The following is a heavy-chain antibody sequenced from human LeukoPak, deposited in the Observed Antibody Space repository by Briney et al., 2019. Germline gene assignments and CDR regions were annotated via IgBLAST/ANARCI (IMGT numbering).Heavy chain of an antibody. Sequence: GGSLRLSCVVSGITLSNYGMSWVRQAPGKGLEWVAGISGSGGSTNYADSVKGRFTISRDNPKNTLYLQMNSLRAEDTAVYFCAKRGVVIRVIMVGFHKEAYYFDSWGQGALVTVSS. CDR2: ISGSGGST. V-gene: IGHV3-23*01. CDR1: GITLSNYG. D-gene: IGHD3-3*01. J-gene: IGHJ4*02. CDR3: AKRGVVIRVIMVGFHKEAYYFDS.